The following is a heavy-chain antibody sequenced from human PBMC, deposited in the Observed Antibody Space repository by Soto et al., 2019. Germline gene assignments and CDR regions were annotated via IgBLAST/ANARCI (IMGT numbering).Heavy chain of an antibody. CDR2: ISAYNGNT. J-gene: IGHJ6*02. CDR1: GYTFTSYG. CDR3: AREAERRDGYNYERYYYYGMDV. Sequence: ASVKVSCKASGYTFTSYGISWVRQAPGQGLERMGWISAYNGNTNYAQKLQGRVTMTTDTSTSTAYMELRSLRSDDTAVYYCAREAERRDGYNYERYYYYGMDVWGQGTTVTVSS. D-gene: IGHD5-12*01. V-gene: IGHV1-18*01.